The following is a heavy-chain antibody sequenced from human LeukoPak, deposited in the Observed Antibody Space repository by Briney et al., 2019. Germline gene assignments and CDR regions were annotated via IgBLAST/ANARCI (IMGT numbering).Heavy chain of an antibody. D-gene: IGHD3-22*01. Sequence: SETLSLTCTVSGGSISSSSHYWGWIRQPPGKGLEWIGSIYYSGSTYYNPSLKSRVTISVDTSKNQFSLKLSSVTAADTAVYYCARHHHPLPHYYDSSGPPDYWGQGTLVTVSS. V-gene: IGHV4-39*01. J-gene: IGHJ4*02. CDR2: IYYSGST. CDR1: GGSISSSSHY. CDR3: ARHHHPLPHYYDSSGPPDY.